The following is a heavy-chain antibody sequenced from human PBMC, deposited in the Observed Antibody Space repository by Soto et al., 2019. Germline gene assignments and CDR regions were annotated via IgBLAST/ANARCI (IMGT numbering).Heavy chain of an antibody. J-gene: IGHJ4*02. CDR2: IYYSGST. Sequence: QVQLQESGPGLVKPSETLSLTCTVSVGSISRYYWSWIRQPPGKGLEWIGYIYYSGSTNYNPSLKSRVTISVDTSKNQFSLKLSSVTAADTAVYYCARGAPRGYSYGLFDYWGQGTLVTVAS. CDR1: VGSISRYY. D-gene: IGHD5-18*01. V-gene: IGHV4-59*01. CDR3: ARGAPRGYSYGLFDY.